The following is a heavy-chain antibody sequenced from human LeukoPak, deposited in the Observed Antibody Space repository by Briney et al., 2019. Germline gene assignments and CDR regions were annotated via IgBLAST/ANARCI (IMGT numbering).Heavy chain of an antibody. V-gene: IGHV1-69*13. J-gene: IGHJ6*02. CDR3: ARYFYDRYGMDV. CDR2: IIPIFGTA. D-gene: IGHD3-3*01. Sequence: ASVKVSCKASGGTFSSYAISWARQAPGQGLEWMGGIIPIFGTANYAQKFQGRVTITADESTSTAYMELSSLRSEDTAVYYCARYFYDRYGMDVWGQGTTVTVSS. CDR1: GGTFSSYA.